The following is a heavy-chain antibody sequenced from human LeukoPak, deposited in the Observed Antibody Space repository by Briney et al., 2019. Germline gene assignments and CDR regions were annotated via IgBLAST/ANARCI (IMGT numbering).Heavy chain of an antibody. D-gene: IGHD2-2*01. CDR3: ARGIVVVPAAMCFDY. CDR2: IKQDGSEK. CDR1: GFTFSSYW. Sequence: PGGSLRLSCAASGFTFSSYWMSWVRQAPGKGLEWEANIKQDGSEKYYVDSVKGRFTISRDNAKNSLYLQMNSLRAEDTAVYYCARGIVVVPAAMCFDYWGQGTLVTVSS. J-gene: IGHJ4*02. V-gene: IGHV3-7*01.